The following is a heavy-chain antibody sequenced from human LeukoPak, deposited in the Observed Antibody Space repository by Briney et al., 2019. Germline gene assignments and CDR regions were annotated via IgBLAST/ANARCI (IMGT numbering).Heavy chain of an antibody. V-gene: IGHV4-39*01. CDR1: GGSISSSSYY. D-gene: IGHD6-6*01. CDR3: ARAVGSLVSYYYYYMDV. CDR2: IYYSGST. Sequence: SETLSLTCTVSGGSISSSSYYWGWLRQPPGKGLEWIGSIYYSGSTYYNPSLKSRVTISVDTSKNQSSLKLSSVTAADTAVYYCARAVGSLVSYYYYYMDVWGKGTTVTVSS. J-gene: IGHJ6*03.